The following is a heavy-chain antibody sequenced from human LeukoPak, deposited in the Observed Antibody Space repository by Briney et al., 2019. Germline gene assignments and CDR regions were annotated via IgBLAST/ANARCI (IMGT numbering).Heavy chain of an antibody. CDR3: ARQGIAAAGTGDWFDP. Sequence: PSETLSLTCTVSGGSVSSGSYYWSWIRQPPGKGLEWIGYIYYSGSTNYNPSLKSRVTISVDTSKNQFSLKLSSVTAADTAVYYCARQGIAAAGTGDWFDPWGQGTLVTVSS. V-gene: IGHV4-61*01. CDR2: IYYSGST. D-gene: IGHD6-13*01. J-gene: IGHJ5*02. CDR1: GGSVSSGSYY.